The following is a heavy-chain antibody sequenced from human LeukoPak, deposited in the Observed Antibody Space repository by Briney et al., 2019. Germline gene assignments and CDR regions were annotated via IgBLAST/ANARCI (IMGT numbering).Heavy chain of an antibody. V-gene: IGHV3-7*01. CDR1: GFTFSSYS. CDR2: IKYDGGEK. CDR3: AKSPTLRRFFDL. J-gene: IGHJ2*01. D-gene: IGHD4-17*01. Sequence: GGSLRLSCAASGFTFSSYSMNWVRQAPGKGLKWVANIKYDGGEKFYVDSLKGRFTISRDNAKNSLYPQLNSLRAEDTAVYYCAKSPTLRRFFDLWGRGTLVTVSS.